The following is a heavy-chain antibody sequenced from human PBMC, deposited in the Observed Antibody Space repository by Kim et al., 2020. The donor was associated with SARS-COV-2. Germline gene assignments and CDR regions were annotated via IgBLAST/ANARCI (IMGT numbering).Heavy chain of an antibody. V-gene: IGHV1-46*01. Sequence: AQNFQGRVTMTMDTSTSTVYMELSSLRSEDTALYYCARRSFPPSVYGMDVWGHGTTVTVSS. J-gene: IGHJ6*02. CDR3: ARRSFPPSVYGMDV.